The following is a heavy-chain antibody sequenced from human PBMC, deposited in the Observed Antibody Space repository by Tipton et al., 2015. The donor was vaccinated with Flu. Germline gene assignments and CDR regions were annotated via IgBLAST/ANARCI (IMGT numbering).Heavy chain of an antibody. CDR2: ISHSGNT. V-gene: IGHV4-39*01. D-gene: IGHD7-27*01. CDR3: ASKFANWGVWEPLDY. Sequence: TLSLTCTVSGGSISSNSNYWGWIRQPPGKGLEWIGSISHSGNTWYNSPLKSRVTMSVDTSKNQFSLKLTSVTAADTAVYYCASKFANWGVWEPLDYWGQGTLVTVSS. CDR1: GGSISSNSNY. J-gene: IGHJ4*02.